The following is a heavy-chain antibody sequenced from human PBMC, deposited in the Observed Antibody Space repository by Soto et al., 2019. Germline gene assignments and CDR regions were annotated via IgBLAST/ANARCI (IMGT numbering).Heavy chain of an antibody. CDR3: ARDKDRQQLGGNYYYILDV. Sequence: QVQLEQSGAEVKKPGSSVKVSCKASGGTFSNSAISWVRQAPGQGLEWMGGIMPIFRTPDYAQKFQGRVTITADESTSTAYMEVSGLKSDDTAVYYCARDKDRQQLGGNYYYILDVWGQGTTVTVSS. D-gene: IGHD3-3*02. J-gene: IGHJ6*02. V-gene: IGHV1-69*12. CDR1: GGTFSNSA. CDR2: IMPIFRTP.